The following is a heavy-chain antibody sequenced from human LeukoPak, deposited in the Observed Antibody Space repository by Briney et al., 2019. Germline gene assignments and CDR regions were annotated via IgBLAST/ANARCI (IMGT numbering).Heavy chain of an antibody. CDR3: ARDRVWSGRYYFDY. J-gene: IGHJ4*02. Sequence: GASVKVSCKASGYTLTIYGISWVRQAPGQGLEWMGGISADNGDTNYAEKLQGRVTMTTDTSTSTAYMELRSLRSDDTAVYYCARDRVWSGRYYFDYWGQGTLVTVSS. V-gene: IGHV1-18*04. CDR1: GYTLTIYG. CDR2: ISADNGDT. D-gene: IGHD3-3*01.